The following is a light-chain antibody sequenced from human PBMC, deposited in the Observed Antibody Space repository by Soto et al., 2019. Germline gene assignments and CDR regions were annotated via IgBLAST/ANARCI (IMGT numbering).Light chain of an antibody. J-gene: IGKJ1*01. Sequence: AIPMTQSPSSLSASVGDRVTITCRASPAISNDLGWYQQKPGKAPKLLIYAAYSLQTGVPLRFSGSGSGTDFTLTISSLQPEDFATYYCLQDYNYPLTFGQGTKVEIK. CDR1: PAISND. CDR2: AAY. V-gene: IGKV1-6*01. CDR3: LQDYNYPLT.